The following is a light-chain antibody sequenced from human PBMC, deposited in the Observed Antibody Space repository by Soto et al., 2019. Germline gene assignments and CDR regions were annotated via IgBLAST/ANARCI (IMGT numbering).Light chain of an antibody. CDR3: QLYGSSSPWT. CDR1: QSVGSW. J-gene: IGKJ1*01. CDR2: KAS. Sequence: DIQMTQSPSTLSASVGDRVTITCRASQSVGSWLAWYQQKPGKAPKLLIYKASSLESEVPSRFSGSGSGTEFSLTFSSPQPDYFASYHGQLYGSSSPWTFRQGTKVEIK. V-gene: IGKV1-5*03.